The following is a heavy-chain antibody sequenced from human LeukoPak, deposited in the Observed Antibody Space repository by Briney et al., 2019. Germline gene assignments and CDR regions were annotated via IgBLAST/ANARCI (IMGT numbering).Heavy chain of an antibody. J-gene: IGHJ4*02. CDR1: GFTFSSYA. Sequence: GGSLRLSCAASGFTFSSYAMSWVRQAPGKGLEWVSGSGSGGSTYYADSVKGRFTISRDNSKNTLYLQMNSLRAEDTAVYYCAKDFWSGYCPNYWGQGTLVTASS. CDR3: AKDFWSGYCPNY. D-gene: IGHD3-3*01. CDR2: SGSGGST. V-gene: IGHV3-23*01.